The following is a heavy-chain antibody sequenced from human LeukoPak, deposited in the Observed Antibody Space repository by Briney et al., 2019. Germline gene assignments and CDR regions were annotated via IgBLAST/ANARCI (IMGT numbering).Heavy chain of an antibody. CDR2: IYTSGST. CDR3: ARDRVAYYGSGSYFSPANWFDP. J-gene: IGHJ5*02. Sequence: PSETLSLTCTVSGGYISSGSYYWSWIRQPAGKGLEWIGRIYTSGSTNYNPSLKSRVTISVDTSKNQFSLKLSSVTAADTAVYYCARDRVAYYGSGSYFSPANWFDPWGQGTLVTVSS. CDR1: GGYISSGSYY. D-gene: IGHD3-10*01. V-gene: IGHV4-61*02.